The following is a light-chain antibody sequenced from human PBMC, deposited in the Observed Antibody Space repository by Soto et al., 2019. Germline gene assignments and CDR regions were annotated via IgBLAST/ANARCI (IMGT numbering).Light chain of an antibody. Sequence: ILLTQSPSCRSASVVGRVTITCRASQGISSILAWYQQIPGKVPKLLIYSASTLQSGVPSRFSGSGSGTDFTLTISSLQPEDVAIYYCQKYNSGPLTFGGGTKVDIK. CDR2: SAS. CDR1: QGISSI. V-gene: IGKV1-27*01. J-gene: IGKJ4*01. CDR3: QKYNSGPLT.